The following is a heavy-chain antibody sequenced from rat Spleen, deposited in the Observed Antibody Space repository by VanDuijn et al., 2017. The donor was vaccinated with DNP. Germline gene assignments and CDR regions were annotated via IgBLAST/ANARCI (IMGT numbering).Heavy chain of an antibody. CDR1: GFTFSDYN. V-gene: IGHV5-7*01. D-gene: IGHD1-10*01. CDR2: IAYDGTTS. Sequence: EVQLVESGGGLVQPGGSLKLSCPASGFTFSDYNMAWVRLAPQRGLEWGATIAYDGTTSSYRDSVTGRFTVSRDNAKTTLYLQMDSLRSEDTATYYCSRTYINYGNWFPYWGQGTLVTVSS. J-gene: IGHJ3*01. CDR3: SRTYINYGNWFPY.